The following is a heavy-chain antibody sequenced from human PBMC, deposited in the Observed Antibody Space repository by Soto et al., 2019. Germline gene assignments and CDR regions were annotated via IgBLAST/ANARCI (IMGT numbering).Heavy chain of an antibody. CDR1: GGTFSSYA. J-gene: IGHJ6*02. D-gene: IGHD5-12*01. CDR2: IIPIFGTA. CDR3: ARGIVATNHYYYYGMDV. Sequence: ASVKVSCKASGGTFSSYAISWVRQAPGQGLEWMGGIIPIFGTANYAQKFQGRVTITADESTSTAYMELSSLRSEDTAVYYCARGIVATNHYYYYGMDVWGQGTTVTVSS. V-gene: IGHV1-69*13.